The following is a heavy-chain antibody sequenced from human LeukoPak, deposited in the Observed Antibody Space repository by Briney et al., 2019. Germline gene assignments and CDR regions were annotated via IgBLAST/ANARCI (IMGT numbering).Heavy chain of an antibody. J-gene: IGHJ5*02. Sequence: SETLSLTCTVSGGSISSQFWSWIRQPAGKEREWIGRIYSSGITNYNPSLKSRVTISVGTSKNHFSLKLTSVTAADTAVYYCARLLGWSGPINWFDPWGRGTLVTVSS. CDR2: IYSSGIT. CDR1: GGSISSQF. CDR3: ARLLGWSGPINWFDP. D-gene: IGHD3-3*01. V-gene: IGHV4-4*07.